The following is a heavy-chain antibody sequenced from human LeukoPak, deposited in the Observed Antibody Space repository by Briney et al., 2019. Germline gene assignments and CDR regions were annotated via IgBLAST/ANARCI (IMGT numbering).Heavy chain of an antibody. CDR1: GYTFTGYY. J-gene: IGHJ5*02. CDR2: INPNSGGT. CDR3: ARSYGGNSFWFDP. Sequence: ASVKVSCKASGYTFTGYYMHWVRQAPGQGLEWMGWINPNSGGTNYAQKFQGRVTMTRDTSIRTAYMELSRLRSDDTAVYYCARSYGGNSFWFDPWGQGTLVTVSS. V-gene: IGHV1-2*02. D-gene: IGHD4-23*01.